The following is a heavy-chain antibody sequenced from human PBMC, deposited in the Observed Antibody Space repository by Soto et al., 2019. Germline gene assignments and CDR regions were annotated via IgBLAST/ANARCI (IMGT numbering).Heavy chain of an antibody. Sequence: RSETLSLTCTVSGGSILSGDYYWSWIRQPPGNGLEWIWYIYYSGSTYYNPSLKSRVTISVDTSKNQFSLKLSSVTAADTAVYYCARDDYALLWFGTTPIKHYYGMDVWGQGTTVTVSS. J-gene: IGHJ6*02. CDR2: IYYSGST. CDR1: GGSILSGDYY. CDR3: ARDDYALLWFGTTPIKHYYGMDV. V-gene: IGHV4-30-4*01. D-gene: IGHD3-10*01.